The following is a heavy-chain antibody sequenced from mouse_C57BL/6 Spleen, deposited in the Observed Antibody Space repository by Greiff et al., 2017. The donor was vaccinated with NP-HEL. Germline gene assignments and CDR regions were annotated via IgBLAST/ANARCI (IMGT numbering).Heavy chain of an antibody. J-gene: IGHJ2*01. CDR2: IRSKSNNYAT. V-gene: IGHV10-1*01. Sequence: EVQVVESGGGLVQPKGSLKLSCAASGFSFNTYAMNWVRQAPGKGLEWVARIRSKSNNYATYYADSVKDTFTISRDDSEGMLYLQMNSLKTENTAMYCCVRHHFDYWGQDTTLTVSS. CDR1: GFSFNTYA. CDR3: VRHHFDY.